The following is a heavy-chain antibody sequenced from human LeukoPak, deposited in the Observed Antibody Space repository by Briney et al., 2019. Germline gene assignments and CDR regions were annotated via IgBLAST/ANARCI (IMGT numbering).Heavy chain of an antibody. J-gene: IGHJ5*02. Sequence: ASVKVSCKASGYTFTSYGISWVRQAPGQGLEWMGWISAYNGNTNYAQKLQGRATMTTDTSTSTAYMELRSLRSDDTAVYYCARVAFGGVIARTAWFDPWAQGTLVTVSS. CDR2: ISAYNGNT. CDR3: ARVAFGGVIARTAWFDP. V-gene: IGHV1-18*01. CDR1: GYTFTSYG. D-gene: IGHD3-16*02.